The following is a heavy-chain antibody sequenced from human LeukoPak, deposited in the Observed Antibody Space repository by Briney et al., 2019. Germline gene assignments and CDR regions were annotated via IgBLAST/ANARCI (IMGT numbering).Heavy chain of an antibody. CDR1: GYTFISYY. V-gene: IGHV1-46*01. D-gene: IGHD6-13*01. CDR2: INPSGGTT. CDR3: ARHAAIAAAGHFDY. J-gene: IGHJ4*02. Sequence: ASVKVSCKASGYTFISYYMHWVRQAPGQGLEWMGIINPSGGTTSYSQKFQGRVTMTRDTSTSTVYMELSNMRSEDTAVYYCARHAAIAAAGHFDYWGQGTLVTVSS.